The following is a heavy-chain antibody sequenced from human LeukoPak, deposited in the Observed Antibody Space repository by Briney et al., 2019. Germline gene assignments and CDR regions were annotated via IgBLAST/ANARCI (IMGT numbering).Heavy chain of an antibody. Sequence: GGSLRLSCAASGFTFSTYTMNWVRQAPGKGLEWVSSLSSSNTYIYYADSAKGRFTISRDNTKNSLYLQMNSLRAEDTAVYYCARFFANGIDYWGQGTLVTVSS. CDR2: LSSSNTYI. D-gene: IGHD3-3*01. V-gene: IGHV3-21*01. J-gene: IGHJ4*02. CDR1: GFTFSTYT. CDR3: ARFFANGIDY.